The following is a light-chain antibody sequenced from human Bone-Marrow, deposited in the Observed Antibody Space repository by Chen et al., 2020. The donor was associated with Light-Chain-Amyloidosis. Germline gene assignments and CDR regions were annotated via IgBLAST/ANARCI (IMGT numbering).Light chain of an antibody. V-gene: IGKV1-33*01. CDR3: QQYDNLPPLFT. CDR1: QDLSNY. CDR2: DAS. Sequence: DIQMPQSPSSLSASVGDRVTITCQASQDLSNYLNWYQQKPGQAPKLLIYDASNLETGVPSRFSGSGTGTDFTSAISSLQPEYIATYYCQQYDNLPPLFTFGPGTKVDIK. J-gene: IGKJ3*01.